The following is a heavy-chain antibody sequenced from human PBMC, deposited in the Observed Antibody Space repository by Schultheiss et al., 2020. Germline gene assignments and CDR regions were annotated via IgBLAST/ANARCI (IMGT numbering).Heavy chain of an antibody. CDR3: AKDLQDIVVVPAASTVYYYYYGMDV. D-gene: IGHD2-2*01. V-gene: IGHV3-7*03. Sequence: GGSLRLSCAASGCTFSSYVMHWVRQAPGKGLEWVANIKRDGSEKQYVDSVKGRFTISRDNSKNTLYLQMNSLRAEDTAVYYCAKDLQDIVVVPAASTVYYYYYGMDVWGQGTTVTVSS. CDR2: IKRDGSEK. CDR1: GCTFSSYV. J-gene: IGHJ6*02.